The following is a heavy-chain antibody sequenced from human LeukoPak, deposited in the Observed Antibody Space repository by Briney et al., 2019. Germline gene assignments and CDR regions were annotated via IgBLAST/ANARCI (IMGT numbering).Heavy chain of an antibody. CDR2: ISGSGGST. D-gene: IGHD6-13*01. J-gene: IGHJ5*02. CDR1: GFTFSSYA. V-gene: IGHV3-23*01. CDR3: AKDFRGASSWANWFDP. Sequence: GGSLRLSCAASGFTFSSYAMSWVRTAPGKGLEWLSRISGSGGSTYSADSVKGRFTISRDNSKNTLYLQMNSLRAEDTAVYYCAKDFRGASSWANWFDPWGQGTLVTVSS.